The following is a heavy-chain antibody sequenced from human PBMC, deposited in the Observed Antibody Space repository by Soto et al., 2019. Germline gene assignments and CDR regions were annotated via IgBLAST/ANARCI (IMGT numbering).Heavy chain of an antibody. D-gene: IGHD1-7*01. V-gene: IGHV1-69*06. J-gene: IGHJ5*02. CDR2: IIPIFGTA. Sequence: SVKVSCKASGGTFSSYSISWVRQAPGQGLEWMGGIIPIFGTANYAQKFQGRVTITADKSTSTAYMELSSLRSEDTAVYYCARAYLSPNFWNYWFDPWGQGTLVTVSS. CDR3: ARAYLSPNFWNYWFDP. CDR1: GGTFSSYS.